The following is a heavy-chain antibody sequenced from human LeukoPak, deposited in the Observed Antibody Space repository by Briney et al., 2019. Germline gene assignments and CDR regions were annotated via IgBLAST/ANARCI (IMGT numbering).Heavy chain of an antibody. CDR3: AKASAMIVVVSKHFDY. Sequence: GGSLRLSCAASGFTVSSNDMSWVRQAPGKGLEWVSVIYSGGSTYYADSVKGRFTISRDNSKNTLYLQMNSLRAEDTAVYYCAKASAMIVVVSKHFDYWGQGTLVTVSS. CDR1: GFTVSSND. V-gene: IGHV3-53*01. D-gene: IGHD3-22*01. CDR2: IYSGGST. J-gene: IGHJ4*02.